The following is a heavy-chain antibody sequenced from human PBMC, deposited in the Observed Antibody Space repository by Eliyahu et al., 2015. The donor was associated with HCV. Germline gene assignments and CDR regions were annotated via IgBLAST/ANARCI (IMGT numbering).Heavy chain of an antibody. CDR2: IXWXGTGT. D-gene: IGHD5-18*01. J-gene: IGHJ4*02. V-gene: IGHV3-43*01. CDR1: GFTFXDYT. CDR3: TKDRHRNNYGYYFDD. Sequence: EVHLVESGGVVIQPGGSLRLTXSGSGFTFXDYTMHWVRXIPGKGLEWLSLIXWXGTGTKIADSVKXRFIISRDNSNNSLLLQMNNLKAEDTAYYYCTKDRHRNNYGYYFDDWGQGSLVTVSS.